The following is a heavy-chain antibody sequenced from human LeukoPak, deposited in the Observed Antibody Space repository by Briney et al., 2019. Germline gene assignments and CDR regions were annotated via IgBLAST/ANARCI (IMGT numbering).Heavy chain of an antibody. CDR2: ISAYNGNA. J-gene: IGHJ4*02. CDR3: ARGGLRGGLDN. V-gene: IGHV1-18*01. CDR1: GYVFTNYG. D-gene: IGHD3-10*01. Sequence: GASVKVSCKTSGYVFTNYGIGWARQAPGQGLEWMGWISAYNGNAEYAQKFQGRVAMTIETSSSTAYMELGSLKSDDTAVYYCARGGLRGGLDNWGQGTLVTVSS.